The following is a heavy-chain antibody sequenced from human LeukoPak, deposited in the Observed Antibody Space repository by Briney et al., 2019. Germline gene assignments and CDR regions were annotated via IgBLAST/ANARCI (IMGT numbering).Heavy chain of an antibody. D-gene: IGHD5-12*01. CDR2: IWYDGSNK. CDR1: GFTFSSYG. Sequence: GGSLRLSCAASGFTFSSYGMHWVREAPGKGLEWGAVIWYDGSNKYYADSVKGRFTISRDNSKNTLYLQMNSLRAEDTAVYYCARDGFSKSRFRYGMDVWGQGTTVTVSS. J-gene: IGHJ6*02. V-gene: IGHV3-33*01. CDR3: ARDGFSKSRFRYGMDV.